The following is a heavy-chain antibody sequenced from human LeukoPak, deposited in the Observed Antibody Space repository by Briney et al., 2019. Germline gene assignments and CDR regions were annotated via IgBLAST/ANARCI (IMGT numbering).Heavy chain of an antibody. D-gene: IGHD6-19*01. CDR1: GDSVSSNSAA. CDR3: ATSTPSDWYPFDY. CDR2: TYYRSKWYN. J-gene: IGHJ4*02. V-gene: IGHV6-1*01. Sequence: SQTLSLTCAISGDSVSSNSAAWNWIRQSPSRGLEWLGRTYYRSKWYNDYAVSVKGRITINPDTSENQFSLQLNSVTPEDTAVYYCATSTPSDWYPFDYWGQGTLVTVSS.